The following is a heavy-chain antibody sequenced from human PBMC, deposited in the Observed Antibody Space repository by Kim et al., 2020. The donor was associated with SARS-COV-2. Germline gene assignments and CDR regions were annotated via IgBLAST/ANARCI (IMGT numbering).Heavy chain of an antibody. CDR3: ARDGYYGSGELLDY. D-gene: IGHD3-10*01. J-gene: IGHJ4*02. CDR1: GFTFSSYG. V-gene: IGHV3-33*01. CDR2: IWYDGSNK. Sequence: GGSLRLSCAASGFTFSSYGMHWVRQAPGKGLEWVAVIWYDGSNKYYADSVKGRFTISRDNSKNTLYLQMNSLRAEDTAVYYCARDGYYGSGELLDYWGQGTLVTVSS.